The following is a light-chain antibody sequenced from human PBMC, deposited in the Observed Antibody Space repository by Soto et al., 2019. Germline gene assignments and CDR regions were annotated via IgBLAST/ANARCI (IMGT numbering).Light chain of an antibody. J-gene: IGKJ4*01. Sequence: EIVMTQSPGTLSLSPGDTATLSCRASQSLGSDLAWYQQKPGQAPRLLIFGASARPTGIPARISGSGSGTEFTLTISSLQSEDFAVYYCQQYNDWPPVTFGGGTKVDIK. V-gene: IGKV3-15*01. CDR3: QQYNDWPPVT. CDR2: GAS. CDR1: QSLGSD.